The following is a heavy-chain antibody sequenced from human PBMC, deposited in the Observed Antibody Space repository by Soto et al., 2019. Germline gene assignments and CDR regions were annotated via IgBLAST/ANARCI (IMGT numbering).Heavy chain of an antibody. D-gene: IGHD3-9*01. CDR1: GGSVNNDKW. CDR2: IHSSGIT. V-gene: IGHV4-4*02. J-gene: IGHJ5*02. CDR3: AGQWSAGYGAFDP. Sequence: QVQLQESGPGLVKPSGTLSLTCAVSGGSVNNDKWWSWVRQPPGKGLEWIGEIHSSGITNYNPSLQSRASIFVDKFKHQFSVKLASVTAADTAVYFCAGQWSAGYGAFDPWGQGTLVTVSS.